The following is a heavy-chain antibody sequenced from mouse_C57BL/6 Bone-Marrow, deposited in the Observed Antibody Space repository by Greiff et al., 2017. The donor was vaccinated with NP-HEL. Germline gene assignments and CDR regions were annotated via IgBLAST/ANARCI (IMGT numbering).Heavy chain of an antibody. Sequence: EVKLVESGGGLVQPGGSLKLSCAASGFTFSDYGMAWVRQAPRKGPEWVAFISTLAYSTYYADTVTGRVTISRENAKNTRYLEMSSLRSEDTARDYCARHYRNCWYFDVWGTGTTVTVSS. D-gene: IGHD2-5*01. CDR3: ARHYRNCWYFDV. CDR2: ISTLAYST. J-gene: IGHJ1*03. V-gene: IGHV5-15*04. CDR1: GFTFSDYG.